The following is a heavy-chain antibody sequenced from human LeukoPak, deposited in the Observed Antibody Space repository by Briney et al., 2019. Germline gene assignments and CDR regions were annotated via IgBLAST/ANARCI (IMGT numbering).Heavy chain of an antibody. CDR1: GFSFTNFW. Sequence: PGGSLRLSCAVSGFSFTNFWMSWVRQAPGRGLEWVANIHPEGNEKYHVESVKGRFTISRDNTKNLLFLQMNGLRVADTAVYYCARGDAFSGDHWGQGTLVTVSS. CDR3: ARGDAFSGDH. J-gene: IGHJ4*02. V-gene: IGHV3-7*04. CDR2: IHPEGNEK.